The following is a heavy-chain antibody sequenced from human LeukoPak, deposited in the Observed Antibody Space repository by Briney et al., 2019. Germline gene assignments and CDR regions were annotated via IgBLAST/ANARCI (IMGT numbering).Heavy chain of an antibody. CDR3: ARDGAERPHYMDV. CDR2: ISAYNGNT. J-gene: IGHJ6*03. CDR1: GYTFTGYY. D-gene: IGHD1-1*01. V-gene: IGHV1-18*04. Sequence: GASVKVSCKASGYTFTGYYMHWVRQAPGQGLEWMGWISAYNGNTNYAQKLQGRVTMTTDTSTSTAYMELRSLRSDDSAVYYCARDGAERPHYMDVWGKGTTVTVSS.